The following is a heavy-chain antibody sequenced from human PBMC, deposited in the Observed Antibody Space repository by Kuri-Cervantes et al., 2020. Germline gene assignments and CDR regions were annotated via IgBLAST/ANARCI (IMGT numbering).Heavy chain of an antibody. D-gene: IGHD2-2*02. V-gene: IGHV1-18*01. Sequence: ASVKVSCNASGYTFTSYGISWVRQAPGQGLEWMGWISAYNGNTNYAQKLQGRVTMTTDTSTSTVYMELSSLRSEDTAVYYCARRVPAAIGYYYYYMDVWGKGTTVTVSS. CDR3: ARRVPAAIGYYYYYMDV. CDR1: GYTFTSYG. CDR2: ISAYNGNT. J-gene: IGHJ6*03.